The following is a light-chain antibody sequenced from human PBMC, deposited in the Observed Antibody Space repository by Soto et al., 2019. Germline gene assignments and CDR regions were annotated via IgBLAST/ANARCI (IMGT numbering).Light chain of an antibody. J-gene: IGKJ2*01. Sequence: DIQMTQSPSSLSASVGDRVTITCRASQSISSYLNWYQQKPGKAPKLLIYAASCLQSGVPSRFVRGGSGKDFTLPTRRLHPEDFATNYCQQSKNTPRTFGKGGTLE. CDR1: QSISSY. CDR3: QQSKNTPRT. V-gene: IGKV1-39*01. CDR2: AAS.